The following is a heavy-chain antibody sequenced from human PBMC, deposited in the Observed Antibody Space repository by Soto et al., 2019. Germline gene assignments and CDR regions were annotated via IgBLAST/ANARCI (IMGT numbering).Heavy chain of an antibody. J-gene: IGHJ4*02. D-gene: IGHD2-15*01. CDR1: GGSFSGYY. CDR2: INHSGST. V-gene: IGHV4-34*01. Sequence: SETLSLTCAVYGGSFSGYYWSWIRQPPGKGLEWIGEINHSGSTNYNPSLKSRVTISVDTSKNQFSLKLSSVTAADTAVYYCASGGYCSGGSCYAPVYYFDYWGQGTLVTVSS. CDR3: ASGGYCSGGSCYAPVYYFDY.